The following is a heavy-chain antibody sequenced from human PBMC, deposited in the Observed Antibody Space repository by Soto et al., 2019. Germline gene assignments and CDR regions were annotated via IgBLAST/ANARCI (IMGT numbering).Heavy chain of an antibody. CDR3: AIDNAKDVTMIIGTFDT. Sequence: QVQLQESGPGLVQPSETLSLTCTVSGGSISSYYWSWIRQPAGKGLEWIGRIYTSGSTNYNPSLKIRVTMSRDTSKYKCSLKLSSVTAADTAMYYCAIDNAKDVTMIIGTFDTRSQGTMVTVSS. V-gene: IGHV4-4*07. D-gene: IGHD3-22*01. J-gene: IGHJ3*02. CDR2: IYTSGST. CDR1: GGSISSYY.